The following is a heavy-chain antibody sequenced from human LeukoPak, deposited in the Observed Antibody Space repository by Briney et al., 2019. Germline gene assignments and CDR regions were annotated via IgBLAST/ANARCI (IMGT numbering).Heavy chain of an antibody. CDR1: GYSISSGYY. CDR3: ARGPSYYYDSSGYPDY. CDR2: TYHSGST. Sequence: SETLSLTCAVSGYSISSGYYWGWIRQPPGKGLEWIGSTYHSGSTYYNPSLKSRVTISVDTSKNQFSLKLSSVTAADTAVYYCARGPSYYYDSSGYPDYWGQGTLVTVSS. D-gene: IGHD3-22*01. J-gene: IGHJ4*02. V-gene: IGHV4-38-2*01.